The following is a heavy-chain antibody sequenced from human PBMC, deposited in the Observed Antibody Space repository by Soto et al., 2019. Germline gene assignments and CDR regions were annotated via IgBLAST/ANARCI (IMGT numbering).Heavy chain of an antibody. Sequence: SETLSLTCTVSGGSISNYYWNWIRQSPGKGLEWIGYIYSSGSTHYNPSLQNRVTISIDTSKNQVSLKLSSVTAADTAVYYCAGASTWHPGAFDIWGQGTTVTVSS. CDR2: IYSSGST. CDR3: AGASTWHPGAFDI. CDR1: GGSISNYY. J-gene: IGHJ3*02. D-gene: IGHD5-12*01. V-gene: IGHV4-59*12.